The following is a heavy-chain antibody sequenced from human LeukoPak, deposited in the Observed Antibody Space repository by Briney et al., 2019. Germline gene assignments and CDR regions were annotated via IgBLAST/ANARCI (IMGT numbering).Heavy chain of an antibody. D-gene: IGHD3-22*01. Sequence: PSETLSLACTVSGDSFSSSSYYWAWIRQPPGKGLEWIGRISYTGSTYYSPSLRSRVTMSVDTSKNQFSLKLTSLTAADTAVYYCARDGVFHDSDGYSFDYWGQGTLVTVSS. CDR3: ARDGVFHDSDGYSFDY. V-gene: IGHV4-39*02. CDR1: GDSFSSSSYY. CDR2: ISYTGST. J-gene: IGHJ4*02.